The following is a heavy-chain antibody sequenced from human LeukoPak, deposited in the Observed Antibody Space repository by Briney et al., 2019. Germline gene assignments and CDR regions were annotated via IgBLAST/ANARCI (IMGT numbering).Heavy chain of an antibody. CDR3: AKLDYDYVWGGRDF. CDR2: ISGRGDST. J-gene: IGHJ4*02. D-gene: IGHD3-16*01. V-gene: IGHV3-23*01. CDR1: GITFSSYG. Sequence: GGSLRLSCAASGITFSSYGMSWVRQAPGKGLEWVSSISGRGDSTYYADSVKGRFTISRDNSNNTLYPQMNSLRTEDTAVYYCAKLDYDYVWGGRDFWGQGTLVTVSS.